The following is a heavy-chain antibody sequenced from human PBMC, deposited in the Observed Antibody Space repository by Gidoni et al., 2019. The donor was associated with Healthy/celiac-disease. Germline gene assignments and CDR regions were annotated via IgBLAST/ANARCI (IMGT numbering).Heavy chain of an antibody. Sequence: EVQLVEPGGGLVQPGGSLRLTCAASGFTFSSYSMNWVRQAPGKGLEWVSYISSSSSTIYYADSVKGRFTISRDNAKNSLYLQMNSLRDEDTAVYYCARGGITMVRGVITDAFDIWGQGTMVTVSS. V-gene: IGHV3-48*02. D-gene: IGHD3-10*01. CDR3: ARGGITMVRGVITDAFDI. CDR2: ISSSSSTI. CDR1: GFTFSSYS. J-gene: IGHJ3*02.